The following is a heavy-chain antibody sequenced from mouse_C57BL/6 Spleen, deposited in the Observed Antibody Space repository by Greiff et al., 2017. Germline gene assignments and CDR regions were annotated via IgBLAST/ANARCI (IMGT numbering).Heavy chain of an antibody. CDR1: GYTFTDYY. CDR2: INPNNGGT. D-gene: IGHD1-1*01. J-gene: IGHJ1*03. V-gene: IGHV1-26*01. Sequence: VQLQQSGPELVKPGASVKISCKASGYTFTDYYMNWVKQSHGKSLEWIGDINPNNGGTSYNQKFKGKATLTVDKSSSTAYMELRSLTSEDSAVYYCARPLTTVVAVDWYFDVWGTGTTVTVSS. CDR3: ARPLTTVVAVDWYFDV.